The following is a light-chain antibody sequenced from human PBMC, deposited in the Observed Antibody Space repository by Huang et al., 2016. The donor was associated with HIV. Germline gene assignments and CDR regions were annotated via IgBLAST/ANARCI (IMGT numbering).Light chain of an antibody. CDR2: GAS. CDR3: QQYNNWPPLLT. Sequence: EIVLTQSPATLSLSPGERAALSCMATQSINNNLAWYQQKPGQSPRLLIYGASTRATGIPARFRGSGSGTEFTLTISSLQSEDFAVYYCQQYNNWPPLLTFGGGTKVEIK. J-gene: IGKJ4*01. CDR1: QSINNN. V-gene: IGKV3-15*01.